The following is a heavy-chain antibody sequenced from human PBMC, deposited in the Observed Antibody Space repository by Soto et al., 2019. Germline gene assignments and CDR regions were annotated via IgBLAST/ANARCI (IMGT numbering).Heavy chain of an antibody. V-gene: IGHV4-4*07. D-gene: IGHD3-3*01. CDR2: IYTSGST. J-gene: IGHJ6*02. CDR3: ARERTSYYDFWSGYFYYYGMDV. CDR1: GGSISSYY. Sequence: ETLSLTCTVSGGSISSYYWSWIRQPAGKGLEWIGRIYTSGSTNYNPSLKSRVTMSVDTSKNQFSLKLSSVTAADTAVYYCARERTSYYDFWSGYFYYYGMDVWGQGTTVTVSS.